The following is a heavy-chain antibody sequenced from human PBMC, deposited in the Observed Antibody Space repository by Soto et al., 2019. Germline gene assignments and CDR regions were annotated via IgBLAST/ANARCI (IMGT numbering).Heavy chain of an antibody. D-gene: IGHD1-1*01. CDR3: ARVQSMEYDY. J-gene: IGHJ4*02. V-gene: IGHV3-64*01. Sequence: GGSLRLSCAASGFTFSSYAMHWVRQAPGKGLEYVSAISSNGGSTYYANSVKGRFTISRDNSKNTLYLQMGSLRAEDMAVYYCARVQSMEYDYWGQGTLVTVSS. CDR1: GFTFSSYA. CDR2: ISSNGGST.